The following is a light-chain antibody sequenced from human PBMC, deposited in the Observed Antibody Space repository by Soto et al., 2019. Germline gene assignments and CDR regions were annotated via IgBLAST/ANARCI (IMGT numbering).Light chain of an antibody. CDR2: GAS. CDR1: QSVSSSY. Sequence: EIVLTQSPGTLSLSPGERATLSCRASQSVSSSYLAWYQQKPGQAPRLLIYGASSRATGIPDRFSGSGSGTAFTLTISRLEPEDFAVYYCQQYGSSLTLGGGTTVEIK. V-gene: IGKV3-20*01. J-gene: IGKJ4*01. CDR3: QQYGSSLT.